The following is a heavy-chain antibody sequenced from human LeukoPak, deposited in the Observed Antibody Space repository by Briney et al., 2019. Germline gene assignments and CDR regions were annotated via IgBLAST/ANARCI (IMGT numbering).Heavy chain of an antibody. CDR2: ISYSGKT. Sequence: PSETLSLTCTVSGASMSSGGYYWNWIRPDPGKGLEWVGYISYSGKTYYNPSLKSRLTISIDTSKNQFSLKLSSVTAADTAVYYCARGGGTNCSGGRCYLGWFDPWGQGTLVTVSS. V-gene: IGHV4-31*03. J-gene: IGHJ5*02. D-gene: IGHD2-15*01. CDR3: ARGGGTNCSGGRCYLGWFDP. CDR1: GASMSSGGYY.